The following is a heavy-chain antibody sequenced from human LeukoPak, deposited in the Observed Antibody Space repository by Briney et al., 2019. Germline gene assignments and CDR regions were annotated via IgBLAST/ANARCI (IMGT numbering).Heavy chain of an antibody. CDR2: ISSSSSTI. CDR1: GFTVSSNS. J-gene: IGHJ6*03. CDR3: ARFAYGPDYMDV. V-gene: IGHV3-48*01. Sequence: GGSLRLSCTVSGFTVSSNSMSWVRQAPGKGLEWVSYISSSSSTIYYADSVKGRFTISRDNAKNSLYLQINSLRAEDTAVYYCARFAYGPDYMDVWGKGTTVTVSS. D-gene: IGHD4-17*01.